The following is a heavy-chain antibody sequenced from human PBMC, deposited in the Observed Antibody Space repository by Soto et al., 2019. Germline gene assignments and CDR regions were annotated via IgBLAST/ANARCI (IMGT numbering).Heavy chain of an antibody. CDR2: IYYSGST. CDR1: GGSISSSSYY. CDR3: ASYYYDSSGFYYYDYYGMVV. J-gene: IGHJ6*02. V-gene: IGHV4-39*01. D-gene: IGHD3-22*01. Sequence: PSETLSLTCTVSGGSISSSSYYWGWIRQPPGKGLEWIGSIYYSGSTYYNPSLKSRVTISVDTSKNQFSLKLSSVTAADTAVYYCASYYYDSSGFYYYDYYGMVVWCQGTTVTVSS.